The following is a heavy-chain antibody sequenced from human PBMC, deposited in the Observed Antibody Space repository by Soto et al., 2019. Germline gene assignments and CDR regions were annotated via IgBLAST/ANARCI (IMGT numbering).Heavy chain of an antibody. Sequence: GSGPTLVNPTQTLTLTCTFSGFSLSTSGVGVGWIRQPPGKALEWLALIYWDDDKRYSPSLKSRLTITKDTSKNQVVLTMTNMDPVDTATYYCAHSPIGYCSGGSCYGRGWFDPWGQGTLVTVS. CDR3: AHSPIGYCSGGSCYGRGWFDP. J-gene: IGHJ5*02. D-gene: IGHD2-15*01. CDR1: GFSLSTSGVG. V-gene: IGHV2-5*02. CDR2: IYWDDDK.